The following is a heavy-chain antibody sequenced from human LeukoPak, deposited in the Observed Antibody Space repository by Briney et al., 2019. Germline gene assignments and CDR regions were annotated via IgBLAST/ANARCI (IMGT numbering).Heavy chain of an antibody. D-gene: IGHD3-9*01. J-gene: IGHJ4*02. CDR3: ARHLTYYDILTGYYPPYYFDY. CDR1: GYSFTSYW. CDR2: IYPGDSDT. Sequence: GESLKISCKGSGYSFTSYWIGWVRQMPGKGLEWMGIIYPGDSDTRYSPSFQSQVTISADKSISTAYLQWSSLKASDTAMYYCARHLTYYDILTGYYPPYYFDYWGQGTLVTVSS. V-gene: IGHV5-51*01.